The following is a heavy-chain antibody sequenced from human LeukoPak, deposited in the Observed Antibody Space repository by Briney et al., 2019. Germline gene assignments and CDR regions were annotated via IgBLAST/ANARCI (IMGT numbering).Heavy chain of an antibody. CDR2: IYYSGST. V-gene: IGHV4-59*05. J-gene: IGHJ3*02. Sequence: SETLSLTCTVSGGSINSYYWSWIRQPPGKGLEWIGSIYYSGSTYYNPSLKSRVTISVDTSKNQFSLKLSSVTAADTAVYYCASSSCSSTSCYGDAFDIWGQGTMVTVSS. CDR1: GGSINSYY. CDR3: ASSSCSSTSCYGDAFDI. D-gene: IGHD2-2*01.